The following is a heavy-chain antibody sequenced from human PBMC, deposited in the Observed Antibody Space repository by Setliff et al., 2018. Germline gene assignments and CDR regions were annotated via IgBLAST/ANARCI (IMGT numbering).Heavy chain of an antibody. J-gene: IGHJ3*02. V-gene: IGHV4-38-2*01. CDR1: GYSISSGYY. CDR3: ARLQGEWELSTRDAAFDI. CDR2: IYHSGST. Sequence: SETLSLTCAVSGYSISSGYYWGWIRQPLGKGLEWIGSIYHSGSTYYNPSLKSRVTISVDTSKNQFSLKLSSVTAADTAVYYCARLQGEWELSTRDAAFDIWGQGTMVTVAS. D-gene: IGHD1-26*01.